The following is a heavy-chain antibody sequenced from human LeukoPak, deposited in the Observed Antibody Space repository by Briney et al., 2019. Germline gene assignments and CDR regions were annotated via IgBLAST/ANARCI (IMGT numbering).Heavy chain of an antibody. D-gene: IGHD4-17*01. Sequence: GTSVKVSCKASGYTFTAYYVQWVRQAPGQGLEWMGRINPNSGSANYAQKFHDRVTVTRDTSISTVYMELKWLISDDTAVYYCARAGLNGDYVSDSWGQGTLVTVSS. CDR2: INPNSGSA. CDR3: ARAGLNGDYVSDS. CDR1: GYTFTAYY. J-gene: IGHJ4*02. V-gene: IGHV1-2*06.